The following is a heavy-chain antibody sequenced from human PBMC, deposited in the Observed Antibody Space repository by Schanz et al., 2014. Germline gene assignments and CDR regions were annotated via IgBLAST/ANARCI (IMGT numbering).Heavy chain of an antibody. D-gene: IGHD1-7*01. CDR3: ARDRWNYEGGIFDI. V-gene: IGHV1-69*04. J-gene: IGHJ3*02. Sequence: QVRLVQSGAEVKKPGSSVKVSCKSSGATFNSYAFGWVRQAPGQGPEWIGRFMPFLGITNLAQKFQDRVTMTADKATSTAYMELSGLRSEDTAMYYCARDRWNYEGGIFDIWGQGPMVTVSS. CDR1: GATFNSYA. CDR2: FMPFLGIT.